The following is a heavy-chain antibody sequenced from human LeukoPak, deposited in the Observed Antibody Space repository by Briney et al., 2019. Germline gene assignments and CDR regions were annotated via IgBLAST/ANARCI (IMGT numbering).Heavy chain of an antibody. J-gene: IGHJ5*02. CDR3: ARDYGDNWFDP. Sequence: GGSLRISCAASGFTFSSYSMNWVRQAPGKGLEWVSSISSSSSYIYYADSVKGRFTNSRDNAKNSLYLQMNSLRAEDTAVYYCARDYGDNWFDPWGQGTLVTVSS. D-gene: IGHD4-17*01. CDR2: ISSSSSYI. V-gene: IGHV3-21*01. CDR1: GFTFSSYS.